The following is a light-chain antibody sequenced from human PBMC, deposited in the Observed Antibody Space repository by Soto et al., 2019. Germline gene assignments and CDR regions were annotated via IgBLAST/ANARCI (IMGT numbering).Light chain of an antibody. J-gene: IGLJ2*01. CDR3: GTLDSSLLVVV. Sequence: QSVLTQPPSVSAAPGKQVTISCSGSSSNIGNNYVAWYQQLPGTAPKLLIYENNKRPSGIPDRFSGSKSGTSATMGITGFQTGYEADYYCGTLDSSLLVVVFGGGTKLTVL. V-gene: IGLV1-51*02. CDR2: ENN. CDR1: SSNIGNNY.